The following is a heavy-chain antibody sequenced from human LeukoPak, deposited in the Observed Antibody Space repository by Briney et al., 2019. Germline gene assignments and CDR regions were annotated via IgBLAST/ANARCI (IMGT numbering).Heavy chain of an antibody. CDR2: VGPEDGET. D-gene: IGHD2-2*01. J-gene: IGHJ5*02. V-gene: IGHV1-69-2*01. CDR3: ATDLSKIVVVPSSP. Sequence: GASVKVSCKASGYTFTDYYMHWVQQAPGKGLEWMGRVGPEDGETIYAEKFQGRVTITADTSTDTAYMELSSLRSEDAAVYYCATDLSKIVVVPSSPWGQGTLVTVSS. CDR1: GYTFTDYY.